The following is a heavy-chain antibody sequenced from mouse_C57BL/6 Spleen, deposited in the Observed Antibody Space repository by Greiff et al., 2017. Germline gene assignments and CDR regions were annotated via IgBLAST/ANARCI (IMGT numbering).Heavy chain of an antibody. CDR3: ARGAGSYAMDY. J-gene: IGHJ4*01. CDR1: GYTFTSYW. Sequence: QVQLQQPGAELVMPGASVKLSCKASGYTFTSYWMHWVKQRPGQGLAWIGEIDPSDSYTNYNQKFKGKSTLTVDKSSSTAYMQLSSLTSEDSAVYDCARGAGSYAMDYWGQGTSVTVSS. V-gene: IGHV1-69*01. CDR2: IDPSDSYT.